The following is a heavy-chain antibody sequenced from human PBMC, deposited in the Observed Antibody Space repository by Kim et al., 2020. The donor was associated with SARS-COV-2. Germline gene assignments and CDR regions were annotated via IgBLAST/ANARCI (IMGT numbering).Heavy chain of an antibody. D-gene: IGHD1-26*01. CDR1: GFTFSSYW. Sequence: GGSLRLSCAASGFTFSSYWMSWVRQAPGKGLEWVANIKQDGSEKYYVDSVKGRFTISRDNAKNSLYLQMNSLRAEDTAMYYCARDRSGDYYYGMDVWGQGTTVTVSS. CDR3: ARDRSGDYYYGMDV. CDR2: IKQDGSEK. V-gene: IGHV3-7*01. J-gene: IGHJ6*02.